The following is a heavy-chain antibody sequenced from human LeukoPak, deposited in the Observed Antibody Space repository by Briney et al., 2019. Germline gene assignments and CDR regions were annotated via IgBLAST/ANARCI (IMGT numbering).Heavy chain of an antibody. D-gene: IGHD4-17*01. Sequence: SGPTLVNPTQTLTLTCTFSGFSLSTNAVVVGWVRQPPGKALEWLAFIYGNDDKRYSPSLESRLTITKDTSKNQVVLTVTDMDYVDTATYSCVHRTTVTSVDHWGQGTLVTVSS. V-gene: IGHV2-5*01. J-gene: IGHJ4*02. CDR2: IYGNDDK. CDR3: VHRTTVTSVDH. CDR1: GFSLSTNAVV.